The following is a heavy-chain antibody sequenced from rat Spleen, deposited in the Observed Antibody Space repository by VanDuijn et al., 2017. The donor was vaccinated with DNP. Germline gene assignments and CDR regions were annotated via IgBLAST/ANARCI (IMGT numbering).Heavy chain of an antibody. J-gene: IGHJ2*01. CDR2: ISYDGSGT. Sequence: EVQLVESGGALVQPGRSLKLSCAASGFTFSDYNMVWVRQAPKKGLEWVATISYDGSGTYYRDSVKGRFIISRDNAKSTLYLQMNSLRSEDMATYYCVRWNSGHFDYWGQGVMVTVSS. D-gene: IGHD4-3*01. CDR1: GFTFSDYN. V-gene: IGHV5-7*01. CDR3: VRWNSGHFDY.